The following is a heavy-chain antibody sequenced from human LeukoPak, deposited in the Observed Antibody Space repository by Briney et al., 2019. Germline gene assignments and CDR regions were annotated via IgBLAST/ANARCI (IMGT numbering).Heavy chain of an antibody. CDR3: AREITGTRGVDY. J-gene: IGHJ4*02. D-gene: IGHD1-7*01. CDR1: GGSFSGYY. V-gene: IGHV4-34*01. Sequence: SETLSLTCAVYGGSFSGYYWSWIRQPPGKGLEWIGEINHSGSTNYNPSLKSRVTISVDTSKSQFSLKLSSVTAADTAVYYCAREITGTRGVDYWGQGILVTVSS. CDR2: INHSGST.